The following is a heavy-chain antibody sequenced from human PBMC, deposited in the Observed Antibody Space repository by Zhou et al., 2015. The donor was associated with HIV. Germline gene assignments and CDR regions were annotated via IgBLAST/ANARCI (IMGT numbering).Heavy chain of an antibody. CDR1: GFTFNTYG. V-gene: IGHV3-33*05. Sequence: QVQLVESGGGVVQPGRSLRLSCAASGFTFNTYGMHWVRQAPGKGLEWLAIILYDGTNKYYADSVKGRFTISRDNSENTLYLQMNSLRVEDTAVYYCAREADYSGXFFYYYGMDVVGQGP. D-gene: IGHD1-26*01. CDR2: ILYDGTNK. CDR3: AREADYSGXFFYYYGMDV. J-gene: IGHJ6*02.